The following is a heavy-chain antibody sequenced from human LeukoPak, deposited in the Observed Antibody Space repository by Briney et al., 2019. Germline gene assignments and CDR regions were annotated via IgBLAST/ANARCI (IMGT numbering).Heavy chain of an antibody. CDR3: PRVGYYDSSGYCGGAFDF. D-gene: IGHD3-22*01. V-gene: IGHV3-11*04. CDR2: ISSSGSSI. CDR1: GFTFSDYY. Sequence: GGSLSLSCAASGFTFSDYYMNWIRQAPGKGLEWVSYISSSGSSIYYADSVKGRFTISRDNAKNSLYLQMNSLRAEDTAVYYCPRVGYYDSSGYCGGAFDFWGQGTMVTVSS. J-gene: IGHJ3*01.